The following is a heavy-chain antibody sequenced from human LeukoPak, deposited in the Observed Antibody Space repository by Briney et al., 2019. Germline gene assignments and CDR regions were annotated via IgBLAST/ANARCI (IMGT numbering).Heavy chain of an antibody. CDR2: ISHSGST. CDR3: ARLFRDYVWGSYRYSYFDY. Sequence: PSETLSLTCAVYGGSFSGYYWSWIRQPPGKGLEWIGEISHSGSTNYNPSLKSRVTISVDTSKNQFSLKLSSVTAADTAVYYCARLFRDYVWGSYRYSYFDYWGQGTLVTVSS. CDR1: GGSFSGYY. J-gene: IGHJ4*02. D-gene: IGHD3-16*02. V-gene: IGHV4-34*01.